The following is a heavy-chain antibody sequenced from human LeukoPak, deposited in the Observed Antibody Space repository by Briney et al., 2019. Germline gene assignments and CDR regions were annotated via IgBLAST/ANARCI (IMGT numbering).Heavy chain of an antibody. CDR3: AKDLSGYDDY. J-gene: IGHJ4*02. V-gene: IGHV3-23*01. Sequence: GGSLRLXCAASGFTFSSYAMSWVRQAPGKELEWVSAISGSGGSTYYADSVKGRFTISRDNSKNTLYLQMNSPRAEDTAVYYCAKDLSGYDDYWGQGTLVTVSS. CDR1: GFTFSSYA. CDR2: ISGSGGST. D-gene: IGHD5-12*01.